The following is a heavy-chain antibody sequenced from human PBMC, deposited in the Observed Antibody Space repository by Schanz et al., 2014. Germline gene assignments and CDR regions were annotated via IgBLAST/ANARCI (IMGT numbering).Heavy chain of an antibody. V-gene: IGHV3-7*01. CDR2: IIHDGSEK. J-gene: IGHJ4*02. Sequence: EVQLVESGGGLVQPGGSLRLSCAASGFSFNNYWMTWFRQAPGKGLEWVANIIHDGSEKFYVDSVKGRFTISRDNAKNSLYLQMDALRAEDTAVYYCARDYNWGFDNWGQGTLVTVS. CDR3: ARDYNWGFDN. D-gene: IGHD7-27*01. CDR1: GFSFNNYW.